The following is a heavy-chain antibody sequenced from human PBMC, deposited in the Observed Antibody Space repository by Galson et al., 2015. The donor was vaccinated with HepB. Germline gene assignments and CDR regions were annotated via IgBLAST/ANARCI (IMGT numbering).Heavy chain of an antibody. J-gene: IGHJ4*02. CDR2: ISCNGGSV. CDR1: GFTFDAYS. D-gene: IGHD1-14*01. CDR3: AKGVAPENTTYFDY. Sequence: SVRLSCAASGFTFDAYSMHWVRQAPGKGLEWVSAISCNGGSVDYADSVKGRFTISRDNAKNSLYLQMNRLSADDTALYFCAKGVAPENTTYFDYWGQGALVTVSS. V-gene: IGHV3-9*01.